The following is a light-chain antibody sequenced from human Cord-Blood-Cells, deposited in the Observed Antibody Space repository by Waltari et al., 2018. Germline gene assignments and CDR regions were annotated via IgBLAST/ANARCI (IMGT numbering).Light chain of an antibody. Sequence: IQLTQSPSSLSASVGDRVTITCRASQGISSYLAWYQQKPGKAPNLLIYAASTLQSGVPSRFSGSGSGTDFTLTISSLQPEDFATYYCQQLNSYPLYTFGQGTKLEIK. J-gene: IGKJ2*01. V-gene: IGKV1-9*01. CDR3: QQLNSYPLYT. CDR2: AAS. CDR1: QGISSY.